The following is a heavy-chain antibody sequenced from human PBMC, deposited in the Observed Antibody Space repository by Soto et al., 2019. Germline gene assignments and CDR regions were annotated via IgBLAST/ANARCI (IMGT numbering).Heavy chain of an antibody. CDR1: GYTFTGYF. CDR3: ARDECSSSSCLVVMYSFDY. D-gene: IGHD2-2*01. Sequence: ASVKVSCKASGYTFTGYFMHWVRQAPGQGLEWMGWINPNSGATNYAQKFQGRVSMARDPSFSTAYLELSRLTSDDTAVYYCARDECSSSSCLVVMYSFDYWGQGTQVTVSS. CDR2: INPNSGAT. V-gene: IGHV1-2*02. J-gene: IGHJ4*02.